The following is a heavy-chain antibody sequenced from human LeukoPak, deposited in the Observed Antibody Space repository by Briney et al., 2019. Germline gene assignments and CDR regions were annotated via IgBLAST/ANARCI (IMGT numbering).Heavy chain of an antibody. CDR1: GFTLISCG. CDR3: ARSFAY. CDR2: IRYDGSTK. Sequence: GGSLRLSCAASGFTLISCGMHWVRQAPGKGLEWVAFIRYDGSTKYYTDSVKGRFTISRDNAKNSLYLQMNSLRAEDTAVYYCARSFAYWGQGTLVTVSS. V-gene: IGHV3-30*02. J-gene: IGHJ4*02.